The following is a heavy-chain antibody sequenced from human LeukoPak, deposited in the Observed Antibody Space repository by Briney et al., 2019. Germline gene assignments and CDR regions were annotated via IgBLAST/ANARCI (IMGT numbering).Heavy chain of an antibody. J-gene: IGHJ4*02. CDR3: ARSQQLIRTFDS. CDR2: IYYSGDT. D-gene: IGHD6-13*01. V-gene: IGHV4-59*01. CDR1: GDSISPYY. Sequence: SETLSLTCIVSGDSISPYYWNWIRQPPGKGLEWIGYIYYSGDTNYNPSLKSRVTMSVDTSKNQFSLRLTSVTAADTAVYYCARSQQLIRTFDSWGQGILVTVSS.